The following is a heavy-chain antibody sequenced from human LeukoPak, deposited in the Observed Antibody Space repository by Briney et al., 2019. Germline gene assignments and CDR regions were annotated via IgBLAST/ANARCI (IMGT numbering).Heavy chain of an antibody. V-gene: IGHV3-15*01. CDR1: GFTFSDAY. J-gene: IGHJ3*02. CDR3: TTDRWLRLGSAFDI. Sequence: GGSLRLSCAASGFTFSDAYMHWVRQAPGKGLEWVGRIKSKTDGGTTDYAAPVKGRFTISRDDSKNTLYLQMNSLKTEDTAVYYCTTDRWLRLGSAFDIWGQGTMVTVSS. D-gene: IGHD5-12*01. CDR2: IKSKTDGGTT.